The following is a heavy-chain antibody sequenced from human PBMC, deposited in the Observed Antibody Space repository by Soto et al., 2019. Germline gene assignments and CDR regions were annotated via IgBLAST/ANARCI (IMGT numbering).Heavy chain of an antibody. V-gene: IGHV3-30*03. D-gene: IGHD3-10*01. J-gene: IGHJ4*02. CDR2: ISYDGSNK. CDR1: GFTFSSYG. CDR3: ARDQTDTYYYGSGSSGYFDY. Sequence: GGSLRLSCAASGFTFSSYGMHWVRQAPGKGLEWVAVISYDGSNKYYADSVKGRFTISRDNSKNTLYLQMNSLRAEDTAVYYCARDQTDTYYYGSGSSGYFDYWGQGTLVTVSS.